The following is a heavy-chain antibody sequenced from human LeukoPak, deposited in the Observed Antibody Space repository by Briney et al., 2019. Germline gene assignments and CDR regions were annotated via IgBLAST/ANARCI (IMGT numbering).Heavy chain of an antibody. D-gene: IGHD6-19*01. V-gene: IGHV3-66*01. CDR3: AKERNLEIAVAGTIFDY. CDR2: IYSGGDT. J-gene: IGHJ4*02. CDR1: GFTFSSYA. Sequence: GGSLRLSCAASGFTFSSYAMSWVRQAPGKGLEWVSVIYSGGDTYYADSVKGRFTISRDNSKNMIYLEMSSLKAEDTAVYYCAKERNLEIAVAGTIFDYWGQGTLVTVSS.